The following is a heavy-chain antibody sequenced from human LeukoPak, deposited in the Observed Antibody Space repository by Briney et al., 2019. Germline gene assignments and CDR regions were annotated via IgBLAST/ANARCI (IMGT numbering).Heavy chain of an antibody. CDR1: GFTVSSNS. V-gene: IGHV3-66*01. D-gene: IGHD6-19*01. J-gene: IGHJ4*02. Sequence: GGSLRLSCAASGFTVSSNSMNWVRQAPGKGLEWVSIIYSGGSTYYADSVKGRFTISRDNAKNSLYLQMNSLRAEDTAVYYCARAKQSSGLYFDYWGQGTLVTVSS. CDR3: ARAKQSSGLYFDY. CDR2: IYSGGST.